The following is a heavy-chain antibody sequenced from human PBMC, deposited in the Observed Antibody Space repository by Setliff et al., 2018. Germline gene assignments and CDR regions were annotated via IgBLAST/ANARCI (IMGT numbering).Heavy chain of an antibody. D-gene: IGHD3-22*01. CDR3: ARTDDSSGYYYG. J-gene: IGHJ4*02. CDR1: GGSISSVSYC. CDR2: IYTSGST. Sequence: SETLSLTCTVSGGSISSVSYCWSWIRQPAGKGLEWIGHIYTSGSTNYNPSLQGRVTISVDTSKNQFSLKLSSVTAADTAGDYCARTDDSSGYYYGWGQGTLVTVSS. V-gene: IGHV4-61*09.